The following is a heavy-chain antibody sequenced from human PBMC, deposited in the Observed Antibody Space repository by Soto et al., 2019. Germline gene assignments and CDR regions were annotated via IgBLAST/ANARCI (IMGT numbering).Heavy chain of an antibody. Sequence: PGGSLRLSCAASGFTFSSYSMNWVRQAPGKGLEWVSYISSSSSTIYYADSVKGRFTISRDNAKNSLYLQMNGLRDEDTAVYYCASDIVVVPASLLSYYYVMDVWGLGTTVTVSS. CDR2: ISSSSSTI. J-gene: IGHJ6*02. D-gene: IGHD2-2*01. CDR3: ASDIVVVPASLLSYYYVMDV. CDR1: GFTFSSYS. V-gene: IGHV3-48*02.